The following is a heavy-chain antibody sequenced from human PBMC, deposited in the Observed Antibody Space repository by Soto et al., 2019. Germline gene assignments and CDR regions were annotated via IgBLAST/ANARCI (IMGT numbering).Heavy chain of an antibody. J-gene: IGHJ5*02. CDR1: GGSFSGYY. CDR2: INHSGST. D-gene: IGHD2-15*01. Sequence: SETLSLTCAVYGGSFSGYYWSWIRQPPGKGLEWIGEINHSGSTNYNPSLKSRVTISVDTSKNQFSLKLSSVTAADTAVYYCAGGRHRLCSGDSGYPNNWFDPWGQGTLVTVS. CDR3: AGGRHRLCSGDSGYPNNWFDP. V-gene: IGHV4-34*01.